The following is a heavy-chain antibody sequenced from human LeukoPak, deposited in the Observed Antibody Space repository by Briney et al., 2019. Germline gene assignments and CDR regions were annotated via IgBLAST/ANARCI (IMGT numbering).Heavy chain of an antibody. CDR2: ISGSGGST. J-gene: IGHJ4*02. V-gene: IGHV3-23*01. Sequence: PGGSLRPSCAASGFTFSSYAMSWVRQAPGKGLEWVSAISGSGGSTYYADSVKGRFTISRDNSKNTLYLQMNSLRAEDTAVYYCAKVQWELLSEFDYWGQGTLVTVSS. CDR1: GFTFSSYA. D-gene: IGHD1-26*01. CDR3: AKVQWELLSEFDY.